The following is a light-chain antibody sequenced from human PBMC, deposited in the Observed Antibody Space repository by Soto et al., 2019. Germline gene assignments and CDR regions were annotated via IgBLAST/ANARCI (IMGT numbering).Light chain of an antibody. J-gene: IGLJ1*01. Sequence: QSALTQPSSVSGSPGQSVTISCTGTSSDIGGYNYVSWYQQHPGKAPKLMIYDVSKWPSGVPDRFSGSRSGNTASLTISGLQAEDEADYYCCSYAGSHLYVFGSGTKLTVL. V-gene: IGLV2-11*01. CDR1: SSDIGGYNY. CDR3: CSYAGSHLYV. CDR2: DVS.